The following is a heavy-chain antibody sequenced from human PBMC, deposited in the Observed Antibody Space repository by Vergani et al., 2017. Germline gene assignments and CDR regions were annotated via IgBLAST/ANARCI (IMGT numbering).Heavy chain of an antibody. J-gene: IGHJ2*01. V-gene: IGHV3-23*01. Sequence: EVQLLESGGGLVQPGGSLRLSCAASGFTFSSYDTSWVRQAPGKGLEWVSGISGSGGSTYYADSVKGRFTISRDNSKNTLYLQMNSLMAEDTAVYYCAKLDGVLNWYFDLWGRGTLVTVSS. D-gene: IGHD3/OR15-3a*01. CDR1: GFTFSSYD. CDR2: ISGSGGST. CDR3: AKLDGVLNWYFDL.